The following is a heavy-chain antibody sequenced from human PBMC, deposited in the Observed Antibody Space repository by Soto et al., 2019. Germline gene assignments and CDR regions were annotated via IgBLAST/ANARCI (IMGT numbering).Heavy chain of an antibody. V-gene: IGHV1-69*13. CDR1: GGTFSSYA. CDR3: ARVAGSSWYYYYYGMDV. Sequence: ASVKVSCKASGGTFSSYAISWVRQAPGQGLEWMGGIIPIFGTANYAQKFQGRVTITADESTSTAYMELSSLRSEDTAVYYCARVAGSSWYYYYYGMDVWGQGTTVTVSS. CDR2: IIPIFGTA. D-gene: IGHD6-13*01. J-gene: IGHJ6*02.